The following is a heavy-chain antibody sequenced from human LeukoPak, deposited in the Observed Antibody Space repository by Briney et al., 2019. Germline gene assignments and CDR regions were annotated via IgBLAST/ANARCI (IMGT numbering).Heavy chain of an antibody. Sequence: PSETLSLTGSVSGGSICSSSYYWGWIRQPPGKGLDWIGSIYYSGCTYYNPYLNSRVTISVDTSKKQFSLKLSSVTDADTAVYYCARHIDYGSSGYYYVPYYYYYYGMDVWGQGTTVTVSS. CDR1: GGSICSSSYY. CDR2: IYYSGCT. CDR3: ARHIDYGSSGYYYVPYYYYYYGMDV. J-gene: IGHJ6*02. V-gene: IGHV4-39*01. D-gene: IGHD3-22*01.